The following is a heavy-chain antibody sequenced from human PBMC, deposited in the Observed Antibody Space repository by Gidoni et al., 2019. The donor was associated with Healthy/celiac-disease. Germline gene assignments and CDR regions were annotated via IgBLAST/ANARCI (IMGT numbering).Heavy chain of an antibody. J-gene: IGHJ3*02. Sequence: QVQLQQWGAGLLKPSETLSLTCAVYGGSFSGSYWSWIRQPPRKGLEWIGEINHSGSTNYNPPLKSRVTISVDTSKNQFSLKLSSVTAADTAVYYCASVSTYYYDSSGPKRAFDIWGQGTMVTVSS. CDR1: GGSFSGSY. CDR2: INHSGST. V-gene: IGHV4-34*01. CDR3: ASVSTYYYDSSGPKRAFDI. D-gene: IGHD3-22*01.